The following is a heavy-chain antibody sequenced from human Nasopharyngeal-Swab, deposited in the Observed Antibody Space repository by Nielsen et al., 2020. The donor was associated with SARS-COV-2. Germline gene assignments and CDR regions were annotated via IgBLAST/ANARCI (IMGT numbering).Heavy chain of an antibody. Sequence: SELLSSTCAVSGGSFSDYKWSWIRQPPGKGLEWIGNIYHSGRTNYNPSLKSRLAISIDTSKKQFSLKLSSVTAADTAVYYCARGAPGYWGQGTLVTVSS. CDR2: IYHSGRT. V-gene: IGHV4-34*01. J-gene: IGHJ4*01. CDR1: GGSFSDYK. CDR3: ARGAPGY.